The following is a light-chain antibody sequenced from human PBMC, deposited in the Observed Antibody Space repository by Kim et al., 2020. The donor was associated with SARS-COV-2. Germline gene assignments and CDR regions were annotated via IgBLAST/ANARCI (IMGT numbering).Light chain of an antibody. Sequence: LGHTVRITCQGDSRRSYYASWYQQKPGQAPVLVIYGKNNRPSGIPDRFSGSSSGNTASLTITGAQAEDEADYYCNSRDSSGNHHYVFGTGTKVTVL. J-gene: IGLJ1*01. CDR3: NSRDSSGNHHYV. CDR2: GKN. CDR1: SRRSYY. V-gene: IGLV3-19*01.